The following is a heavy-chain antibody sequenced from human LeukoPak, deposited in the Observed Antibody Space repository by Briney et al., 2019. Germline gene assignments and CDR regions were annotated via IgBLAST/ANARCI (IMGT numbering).Heavy chain of an antibody. Sequence: GSLRLSCAASGFTFSSYEMNWIRQPPGKGLEWTGEINHNGGTGYNPSLKSRVTISIDTSKNQVSLKLTSVTAADTAVYYCARHQLGSTRSMDVWGKGTTVTISS. CDR2: INHNGGT. CDR3: ARHQLGSTRSMDV. CDR1: GFTFSSYE. J-gene: IGHJ6*03. V-gene: IGHV4-34*01. D-gene: IGHD1-26*01.